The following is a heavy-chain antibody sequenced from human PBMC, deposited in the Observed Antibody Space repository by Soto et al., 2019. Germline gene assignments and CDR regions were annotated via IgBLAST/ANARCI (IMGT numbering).Heavy chain of an antibody. D-gene: IGHD5-12*01. Sequence: SETLSLTCTVSGGSISSYYWSWTRQPPGKGLEWIGYIYYSGSTNYNPSLKSRVTISVDTSKNQFSLKLSSVTAADTAVYYCAREGGYDVSYWGQGTLVTVSS. CDR1: GGSISSYY. CDR2: IYYSGST. CDR3: AREGGYDVSY. V-gene: IGHV4-59*01. J-gene: IGHJ4*02.